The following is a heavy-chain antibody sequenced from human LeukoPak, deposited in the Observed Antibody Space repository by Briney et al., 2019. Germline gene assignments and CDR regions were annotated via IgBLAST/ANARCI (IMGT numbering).Heavy chain of an antibody. CDR3: ATWSNAWEFDY. CDR1: GFTFSNSW. D-gene: IGHD1-26*01. Sequence: GSLRLSCAASGFTFSNSWMTWVRQAPGKGLEWVAHINEDGSDKYYVDSVTGRFSISRDNTKNSLYLQMSSLRAEDTAVYYCATWSNAWEFDYWGQGTLVSVSS. V-gene: IGHV3-7*05. J-gene: IGHJ4*02. CDR2: INEDGSDK.